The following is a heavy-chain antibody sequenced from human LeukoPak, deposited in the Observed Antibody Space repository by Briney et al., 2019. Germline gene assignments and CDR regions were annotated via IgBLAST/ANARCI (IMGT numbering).Heavy chain of an antibody. Sequence: SETLSLTCTVSGGSISSYYWSWIRQPPGKGLEWIGYIYTSGSTTYNPSLKSRVSISADTSKNQISLKLSSVTAADTAVYYCARRGYVGVDYWGQGTLVTVSS. CDR2: IYTSGST. V-gene: IGHV4-4*09. CDR1: GGSISSYY. J-gene: IGHJ4*02. CDR3: ARRGYVGVDY. D-gene: IGHD5-12*01.